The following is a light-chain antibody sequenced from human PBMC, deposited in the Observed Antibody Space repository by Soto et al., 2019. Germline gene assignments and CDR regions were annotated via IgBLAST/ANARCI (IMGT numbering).Light chain of an antibody. J-gene: IGKJ4*01. Sequence: EIVLTQSPATLSFSPGERATLSCRASQNAGTTLAWYQQKPGQAPRLLIYDASNRATGIPARFSGSGSGTDFTLTISSLEPEDFAVYYCQQRSDWPLTFGGGTKVEI. V-gene: IGKV3-11*01. CDR1: QNAGTT. CDR2: DAS. CDR3: QQRSDWPLT.